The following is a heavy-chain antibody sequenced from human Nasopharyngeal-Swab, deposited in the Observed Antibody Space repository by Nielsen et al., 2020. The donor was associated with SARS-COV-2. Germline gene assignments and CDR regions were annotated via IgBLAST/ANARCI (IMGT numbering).Heavy chain of an antibody. CDR1: GGSFSGYY. CDR3: ARHVGSGNFYYYYGMDV. J-gene: IGHJ6*02. Sequence: SETLSLTCAVYGGSFSGYYWSWIRQPPGRGLEWIGHIYNRETTNYNPSLKSRVTISPDTSENQFSLKLRSVTAADTDIYYCARHVGSGNFYYYYGMDVWGPGTTVTVSS. CDR2: IYNRETT. D-gene: IGHD1-26*01. V-gene: IGHV4-59*08.